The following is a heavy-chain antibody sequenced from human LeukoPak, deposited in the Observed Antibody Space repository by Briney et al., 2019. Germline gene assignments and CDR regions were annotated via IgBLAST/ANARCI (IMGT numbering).Heavy chain of an antibody. CDR1: GGSISSGSYY. V-gene: IGHV4-61*02. Sequence: NPSQTLSLTCTVSGGSISSGSYYWSWIRQPPGKGLEWIGRIYTSGSTNYNPSLKSRVTISVDTSKNQFSLKLSSVTAADTAVYYCATLDRGGFDYWGQGTLVTVSS. J-gene: IGHJ4*02. CDR2: IYTSGST. CDR3: ATLDRGGFDY. D-gene: IGHD3-22*01.